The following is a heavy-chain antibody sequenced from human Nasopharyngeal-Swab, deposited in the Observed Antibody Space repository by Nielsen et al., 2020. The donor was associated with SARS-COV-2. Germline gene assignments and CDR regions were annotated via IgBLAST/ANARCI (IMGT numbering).Heavy chain of an antibody. CDR2: INHSGSI. D-gene: IGHD2-21*02. CDR3: ASHRQSDGPRAEYFQH. Sequence: SETLSLTCAVYGGSFSGYYWSWIRQPPGKGLEWIGEINHSGSINYNPSLKSRVTISVDTSKNQFSLKLSSVTAADTAVYYCASHRQSDGPRAEYFQHWGQGTLVTVSS. J-gene: IGHJ1*01. V-gene: IGHV4-34*01. CDR1: GGSFSGYY.